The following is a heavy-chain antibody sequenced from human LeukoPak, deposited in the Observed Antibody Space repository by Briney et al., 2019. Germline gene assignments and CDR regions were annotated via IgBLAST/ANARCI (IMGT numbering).Heavy chain of an antibody. CDR3: ASRCGDAKVVDY. V-gene: IGHV5-51*01. CDR1: VYSFTNYW. D-gene: IGHD3-10*01. Sequence: GEPLKISCTGSVYSFTNYWICWVRHIPEKVVEWMGIIDPGDSYSKYSPSFDGHVIISDDKSISTAFLQWSSMKASATAMYCFASRCGDAKVVDYWGQGTQVAVSS. J-gene: IGHJ4*02. CDR2: IDPGDSYS.